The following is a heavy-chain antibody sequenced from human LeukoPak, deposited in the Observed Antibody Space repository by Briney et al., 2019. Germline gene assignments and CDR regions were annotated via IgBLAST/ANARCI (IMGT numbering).Heavy chain of an antibody. V-gene: IGHV4-34*01. CDR2: INHSGST. CDR1: GGSFSGYC. Sequence: TSETLSLTCAVYGGSFSGYCWSWIRQPPGKGLEWIGGINHSGSTNYNPSLKSRVTISVDTSKNQFSLKLSSVAAADTAVYYCARCRRWFGELYFDLWGRGTLVTVSS. D-gene: IGHD3-10*01. J-gene: IGHJ2*01. CDR3: ARCRRWFGELYFDL.